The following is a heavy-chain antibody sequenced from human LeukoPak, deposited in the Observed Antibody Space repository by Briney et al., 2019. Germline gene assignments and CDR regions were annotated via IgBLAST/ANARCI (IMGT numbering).Heavy chain of an antibody. CDR2: ISGSGGST. CDR3: AKGGVWIHNQYYYYYGMDV. CDR1: GFTFSSYA. Sequence: PGGSLRLSCAASGFTFSSYAMSWVRQAPGKGLEWVSAISGSGGSTYYADSVKGRFTISRDNSKNTLYLQMNSLRAEDTAVYYRAKGGVWIHNQYYYYYGMDVWGQGTTVTVSS. V-gene: IGHV3-23*01. D-gene: IGHD1-1*01. J-gene: IGHJ6*02.